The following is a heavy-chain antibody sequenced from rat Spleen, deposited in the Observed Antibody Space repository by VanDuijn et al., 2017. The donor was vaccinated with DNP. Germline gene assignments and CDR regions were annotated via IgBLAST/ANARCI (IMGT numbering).Heavy chain of an antibody. CDR3: ARWSRYFDY. CDR1: GYSITSGYG. J-gene: IGHJ2*01. Sequence: QLQESGSGLVKPSQSLSLTCSVTGYSITSGYGWNWIRKFPGNKLEWLGSINSAGSTNYNPPLKSQIAITRDTSKNQIFLQLNSVTTEDTATYYCARWSRYFDYWGQGVMVTVSS. CDR2: INSAGST. V-gene: IGHV3-3*01.